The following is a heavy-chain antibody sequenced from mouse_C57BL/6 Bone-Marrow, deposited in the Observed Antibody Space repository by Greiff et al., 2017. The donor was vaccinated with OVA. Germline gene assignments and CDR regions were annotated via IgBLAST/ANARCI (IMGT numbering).Heavy chain of an antibody. CDR2: IYPRSGNT. Sequence: QVQLKEPGAELARPGASVKLSCKASGYTFTSYGISWVKQRTGQGLEWIGEIYPRSGNTYYNEKFKGKATLTADKSSSTAYMELRSLTSEDSAVYFCALLYYFDYWGQGTTLTVSS. D-gene: IGHD6-1*01. CDR1: GYTFTSYG. CDR3: ALLYYFDY. J-gene: IGHJ2*01. V-gene: IGHV1-81*01.